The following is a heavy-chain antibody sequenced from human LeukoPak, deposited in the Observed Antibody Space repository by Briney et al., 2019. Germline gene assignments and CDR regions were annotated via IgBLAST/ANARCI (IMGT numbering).Heavy chain of an antibody. D-gene: IGHD5-18*01. Sequence: GGSLRLSCAASGFTFSSYALSWVRQAPGKGLEWVSAISGSGGSTSYADSVKGRFTISRDNSKNTLSVQMNSLRAEDTAVYYCAKHFGYTYGLIDYWGQGKLVTVSS. CDR3: AKHFGYTYGLIDY. V-gene: IGHV3-23*01. J-gene: IGHJ4*02. CDR1: GFTFSSYA. CDR2: ISGSGGST.